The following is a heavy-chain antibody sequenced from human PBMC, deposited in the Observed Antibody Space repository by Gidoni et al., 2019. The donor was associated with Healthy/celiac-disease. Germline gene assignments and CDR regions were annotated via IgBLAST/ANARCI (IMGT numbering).Heavy chain of an antibody. D-gene: IGHD2-21*02. CDR1: GFPFSSYA. CDR2: ISGSGGST. V-gene: IGHV3-23*01. Sequence: EVQLLESGGGLVQPGGSLRLSCSASGFPFSSYAMSWVRQAPGKGLEWVSAISGSGGSTYYADSVKGRFTISRDNSKNTLYLQMNSLRAEDTAVYYCASDCGGDCPPIDYWGQGTLVTVSS. CDR3: ASDCGGDCPPIDY. J-gene: IGHJ4*02.